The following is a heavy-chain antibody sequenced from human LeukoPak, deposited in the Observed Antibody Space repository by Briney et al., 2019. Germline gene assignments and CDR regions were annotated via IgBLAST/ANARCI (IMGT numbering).Heavy chain of an antibody. D-gene: IGHD6-19*01. CDR2: IYHSGST. CDR3: ASGGTIAVAGSWFDP. J-gene: IGHJ5*02. V-gene: IGHV4-38-2*02. CDR1: GYSISSGYY. Sequence: SETLSLTCTVSGYSISSGYYWGWIRQPPGKGLEWIGSIYHSGSTYYNPSLKSRVTLSVDTSKNQFSLKLSSVTAADTAVYYCASGGTIAVAGSWFDPWGQGTLVTVSS.